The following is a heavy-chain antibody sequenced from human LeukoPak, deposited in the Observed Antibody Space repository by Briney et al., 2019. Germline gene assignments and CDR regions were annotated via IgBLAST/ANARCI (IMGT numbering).Heavy chain of an antibody. CDR3: ARDPGAEVAAAGTDY. J-gene: IGHJ4*02. D-gene: IGHD6-13*01. Sequence: GASVNVSCKASGGTFSSYAISWMRQAPGQGLEWMGRIIPILGIANYAQKFQGRVTITADKSTSTAYMELSSLRSEDTAVYYCARDPGAEVAAAGTDYWGQGTLVTVSS. V-gene: IGHV1-69*04. CDR2: IIPILGIA. CDR1: GGTFSSYA.